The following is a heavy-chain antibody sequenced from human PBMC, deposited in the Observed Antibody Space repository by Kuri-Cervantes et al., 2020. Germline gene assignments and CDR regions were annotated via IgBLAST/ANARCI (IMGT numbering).Heavy chain of an antibody. V-gene: IGHV3-15*01. Sequence: LSLTCAASGFTFSNAWMSWVRQAPGKGLEWVGRIKSKTDGGTTDYAAPVKGRFTISRDDSKNTLYLQMNSLKTEDTAVYYCTTENFYTYYFDYWGQGTLVTVSS. D-gene: IGHD3-3*01. CDR1: GFTFSNAW. CDR2: IKSKTDGGTT. CDR3: TTENFYTYYFDY. J-gene: IGHJ4*02.